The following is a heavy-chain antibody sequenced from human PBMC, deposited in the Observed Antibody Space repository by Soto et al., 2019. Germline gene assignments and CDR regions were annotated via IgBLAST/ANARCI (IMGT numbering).Heavy chain of an antibody. CDR1: GGSISSSNW. Sequence: QVQLQESGPGLVKPSGTLSLTCAVSGGSISSSNWCSWVRQPPGKGLEWIGAIYHSGSTNYNPSLKSRVTISVDKSKNQFSLQLSSVTAADPAVYYCASVIAAAVNWFDPWGQGTLVTVSS. CDR3: ASVIAAAVNWFDP. CDR2: IYHSGST. J-gene: IGHJ5*02. D-gene: IGHD6-13*01. V-gene: IGHV4-4*02.